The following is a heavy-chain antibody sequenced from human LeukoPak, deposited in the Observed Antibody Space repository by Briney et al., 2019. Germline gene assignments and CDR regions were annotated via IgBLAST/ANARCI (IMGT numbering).Heavy chain of an antibody. Sequence: GGSLTLSCAASGFTFSSYGMHWVRPPPGKGVERVAFIRYDGSNKYYAGSVKGRFTISRDNSKNTPYLQMNSLRAEDTAVYYCAKESRVKIAAAGTVIDYWGQGTLVTVSS. V-gene: IGHV3-30*02. CDR2: IRYDGSNK. J-gene: IGHJ4*02. D-gene: IGHD6-13*01. CDR3: AKESRVKIAAAGTVIDY. CDR1: GFTFSSYG.